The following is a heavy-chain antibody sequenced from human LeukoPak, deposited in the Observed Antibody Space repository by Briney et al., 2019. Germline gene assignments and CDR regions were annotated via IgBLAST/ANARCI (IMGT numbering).Heavy chain of an antibody. Sequence: GGSLRLSCAASGFTFSNAWMSWVRQAPGKGLEWVGRIKSITDGGTTDYAAPVKGRFTISRDDSKNTLYLQMNSLKTEDTAVYYCTLPGTFDYWGQGTLVAVSS. CDR3: TLPGTFDY. J-gene: IGHJ4*02. D-gene: IGHD1-14*01. V-gene: IGHV3-15*01. CDR2: IKSITDGGTT. CDR1: GFTFSNAW.